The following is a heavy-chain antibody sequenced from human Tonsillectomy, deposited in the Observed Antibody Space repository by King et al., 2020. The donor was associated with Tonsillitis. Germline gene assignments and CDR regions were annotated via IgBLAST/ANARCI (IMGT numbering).Heavy chain of an antibody. CDR2: IYPCDSDT. D-gene: IGHD2-2*01. CDR3: ARPAGYCSSTSAGCYFEY. Sequence: QLVQSGAEVKKPGESLKISCKGSGYSFTSYWICWVRQMPGKGLEWMGIIYPCDSDTRYSPSFQGQVTFSADKAISTAYLQGRSLKASDTAMYYCARPAGYCSSTSAGCYFEYWGQGTLVTVSS. CDR1: GYSFTSYW. J-gene: IGHJ4*02. V-gene: IGHV5-51*01.